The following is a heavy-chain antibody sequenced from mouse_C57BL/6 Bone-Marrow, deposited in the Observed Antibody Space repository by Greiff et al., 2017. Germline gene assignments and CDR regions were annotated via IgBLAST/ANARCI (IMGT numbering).Heavy chain of an antibody. CDR2: INPNNGGT. D-gene: IGHD1-1*01. Sequence: EVQLQQSGPELVKPGASVKISCKASGYTFTDYYMNWVKQSHGKSLEWIGDINPNNGGTSYNQKFKGKATLTVDKSSSTAYMELRSLTSEDSAVYYCARWNGSSPFAYWGQGTLVTVSA. V-gene: IGHV1-26*01. J-gene: IGHJ3*01. CDR3: ARWNGSSPFAY. CDR1: GYTFTDYY.